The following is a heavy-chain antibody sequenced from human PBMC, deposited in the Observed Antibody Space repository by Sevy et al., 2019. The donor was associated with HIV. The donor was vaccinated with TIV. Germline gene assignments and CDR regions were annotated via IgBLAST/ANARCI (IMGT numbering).Heavy chain of an antibody. D-gene: IGHD5-18*01. CDR3: ARVRYNYGSYYFDY. Sequence: GGSLRLSCAASTFTFSDYYMTWIRQAPGKGLESVSYISSRGSHIYYADSVKGRFTISRDNAKNSLYLQMNSLRAEDTAVYYGARVRYNYGSYYFDYWGQGTLVTVSS. J-gene: IGHJ4*02. CDR1: TFTFSDYY. V-gene: IGHV3-11*01. CDR2: ISSRGSHI.